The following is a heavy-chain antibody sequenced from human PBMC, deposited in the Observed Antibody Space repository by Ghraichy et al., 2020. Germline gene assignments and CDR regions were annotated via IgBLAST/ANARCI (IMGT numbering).Heavy chain of an antibody. V-gene: IGHV3-74*01. D-gene: IGHD3-10*01. CDR1: GFTFSSYW. Sequence: GGSLRLSCAASGFTFSSYWMHWVRQAPGKGLVWVSRINTDRSSTTYADSVKGRFTISRDNAKNTLFLQMNSLRAEDTAVYYCVRTFYNSPDNWGQGTLVTVS. J-gene: IGHJ4*02. CDR3: VRTFYNSPDN. CDR2: INTDRSST.